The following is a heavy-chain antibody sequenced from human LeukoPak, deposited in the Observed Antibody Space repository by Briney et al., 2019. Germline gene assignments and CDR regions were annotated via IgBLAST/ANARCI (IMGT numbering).Heavy chain of an antibody. D-gene: IGHD2-8*01. J-gene: IGHJ4*02. V-gene: IGHV3-7*01. CDR3: ATGVYYFDN. CDR1: GFIFNDYW. Sequence: GGSLRLSCAASGFIFNDYWMIWVRQAANKGLEWVANINEVGSEIYYLDSVKGRFTISRDNAKNSLYLQMNSLRAEHTAVYYCATGVYYFDNWGQGTLVTVSS. CDR2: INEVGSEI.